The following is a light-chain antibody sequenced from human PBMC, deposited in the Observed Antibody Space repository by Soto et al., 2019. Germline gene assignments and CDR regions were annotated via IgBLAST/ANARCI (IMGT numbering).Light chain of an antibody. Sequence: QSALTQPASVYGSTGQSITISCTGTSSDVGSYNLVSWYQQHPGKAPKLMIYEGSKRPSGVSNRFSGSKSGNTASLTISGLQAEDEADYYCCSYAGSSTFDVVFGGGTKLTVL. CDR2: EGS. V-gene: IGLV2-23*03. CDR3: CSYAGSSTFDVV. CDR1: SSDVGSYNL. J-gene: IGLJ2*01.